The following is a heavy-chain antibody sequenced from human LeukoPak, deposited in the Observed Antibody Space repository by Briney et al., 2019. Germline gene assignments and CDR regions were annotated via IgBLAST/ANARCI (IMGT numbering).Heavy chain of an antibody. CDR3: AREVAKYRPAAGTLLDAFDI. V-gene: IGHV4-59*01. CDR1: GGSISSYY. D-gene: IGHD6-13*01. Sequence: SETLSLTCTVSGGSISSYYWSWIRQPPGKGLEWIGYIYYSGSTNYNPSLKSRVTISVDTSKNQFSLKLSSVTTADTAVYYCAREVAKYRPAAGTLLDAFDIWGQGTMVTVSS. CDR2: IYYSGST. J-gene: IGHJ3*02.